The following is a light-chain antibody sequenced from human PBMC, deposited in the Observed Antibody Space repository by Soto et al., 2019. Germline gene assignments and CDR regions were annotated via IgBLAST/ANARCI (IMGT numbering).Light chain of an antibody. CDR1: QSISTW. J-gene: IGKJ1*01. Sequence: DIQMTQSPSTLSASVGDRVTITCRASQSISTWLAWYQQKPGKAPKFLIYMASSLESGVPSRFSGSGSGTEFTLTISILQPDDFATYFCQQYNSYPWTFGQGTKVEIK. V-gene: IGKV1-5*03. CDR2: MAS. CDR3: QQYNSYPWT.